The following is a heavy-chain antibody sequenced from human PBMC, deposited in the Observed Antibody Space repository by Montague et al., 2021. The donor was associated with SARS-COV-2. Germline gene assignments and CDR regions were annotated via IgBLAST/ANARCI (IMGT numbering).Heavy chain of an antibody. D-gene: IGHD2-21*02. J-gene: IGHJ4*02. CDR2: IHDRGST. V-gene: IGHV4-59*01. CDR1: GGPISSFY. Sequence: SETLSLTCTVSGGPISSFYWSWIRQTPGEGLEWIGYIHDRGSTNYNPSLKSRVTISVDTSKNQFSLKLSSVTAADTAVYYCARQVAYCGADCYAISDYWGQGTLVTVSS. CDR3: ARQVAYCGADCYAISDY.